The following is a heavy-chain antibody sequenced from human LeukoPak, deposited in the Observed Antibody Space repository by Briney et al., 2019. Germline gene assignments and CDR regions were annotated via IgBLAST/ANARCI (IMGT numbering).Heavy chain of an antibody. J-gene: IGHJ4*02. D-gene: IGHD3-10*01. Sequence: ASVKVSCKASGYTFTDYYMHWVRQAPGQGLEWMGWINPNSGGTNYAQKFQGRVTMTRDTSISTAYMELSRLRSDDTAVYYCARGLVWFGELNFDYWGQGTLVTVSS. CDR3: ARGLVWFGELNFDY. V-gene: IGHV1-2*02. CDR1: GYTFTDYY. CDR2: INPNSGGT.